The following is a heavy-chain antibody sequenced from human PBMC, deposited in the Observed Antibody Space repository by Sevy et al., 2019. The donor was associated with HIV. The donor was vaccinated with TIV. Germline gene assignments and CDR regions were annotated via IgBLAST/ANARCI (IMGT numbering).Heavy chain of an antibody. Sequence: ASVKVSCKASGYTFTSYGISWVRQAPGQGLEWMGWISAYNGNTNYAQKLQGRVTMTTDTSTSTAYMELRSLRPDDTAVYYCARDESGINDFWSGYYPLLYYYYGMDVWGQGTTVTVSS. D-gene: IGHD3-3*01. CDR2: ISAYNGNT. V-gene: IGHV1-18*01. CDR1: GYTFTSYG. CDR3: ARDESGINDFWSGYYPLLYYYYGMDV. J-gene: IGHJ6*02.